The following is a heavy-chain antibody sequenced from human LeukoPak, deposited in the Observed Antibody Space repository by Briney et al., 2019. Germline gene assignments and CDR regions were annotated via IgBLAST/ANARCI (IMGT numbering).Heavy chain of an antibody. Sequence: GGSLRLSCIASGFTFRNYGMSWVRQAPGKGLEWVSGLSDAGVRIFYSDSVKGRFTISRDNSKNTLYLQMDSLRAEHTAVYYCANTHCDSSPIVWNFWGQGTLVTASS. CDR1: GFTFRNYG. J-gene: IGHJ4*02. CDR3: ANTHCDSSPIVWNF. D-gene: IGHD6-6*01. V-gene: IGHV3-23*01. CDR2: LSDAGVRI.